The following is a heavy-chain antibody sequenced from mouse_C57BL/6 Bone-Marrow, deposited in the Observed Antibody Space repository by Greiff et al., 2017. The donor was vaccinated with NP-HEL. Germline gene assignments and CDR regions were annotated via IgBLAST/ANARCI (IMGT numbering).Heavy chain of an antibody. D-gene: IGHD2-1*01. Sequence: QVTLKVSGPGILQPSQTLSLTCSFSGFSLSTFGMGVGWIRQPTGKGLEWLVHIWWDDDKYYNPALKSRLTSSKDTSKHKAFLKIANVDTADTATYFCARIDYYGNHLGFAYWGQGTLVTVSA. J-gene: IGHJ3*01. CDR2: IWWDDDK. CDR1: GFSLSTFGMG. V-gene: IGHV8-8*01. CDR3: ARIDYYGNHLGFAY.